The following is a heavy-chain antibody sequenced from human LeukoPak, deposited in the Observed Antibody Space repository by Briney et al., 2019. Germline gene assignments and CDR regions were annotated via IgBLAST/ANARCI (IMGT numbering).Heavy chain of an antibody. D-gene: IGHD3-16*02. J-gene: IGHJ3*02. CDR2: IYTSGST. Sequence: SETLSLTCTVSGGSISSYYWSWIRQPAGKGLEWIGRIYTSGSTNYNPSLKRRVTMSVDTSKNQFSLKLSSVTAADTAVYYCARDRFPLRLGESSLSYAFDIWGQGTMVTVSS. CDR3: ARDRFPLRLGESSLSYAFDI. CDR1: GGSISSYY. V-gene: IGHV4-4*07.